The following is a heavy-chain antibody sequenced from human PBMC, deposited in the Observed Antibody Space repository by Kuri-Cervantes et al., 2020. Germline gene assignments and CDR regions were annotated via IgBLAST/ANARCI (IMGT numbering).Heavy chain of an antibody. J-gene: IGHJ3*02. CDR1: GFTFSSYG. CDR3: AKGSSGWSFDAFDI. D-gene: IGHD6-19*01. Sequence: GESLKISCAASGFTFSSYGMHWVRQAPGKGLEWVAVISYDGSNKYYADSVKGRFTISRDNAKNSLYLQMNSLRAEDTALYYCAKGSSGWSFDAFDIWGQGTMVTVSS. CDR2: ISYDGSNK. V-gene: IGHV3-30*18.